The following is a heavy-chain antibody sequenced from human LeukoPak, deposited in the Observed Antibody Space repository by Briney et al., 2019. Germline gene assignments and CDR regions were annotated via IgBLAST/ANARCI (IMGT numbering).Heavy chain of an antibody. Sequence: GASVKVSCKASGYTFTSYGISWVRQAPGQGLEWMGWISAYNGNTNYAQKLQGRVTMTTDTSTSTAYMELRSLRSDDTAVYYCARAVTKGYYDSSGERGNNDYWGQGTLVTVSS. CDR1: GYTFTSYG. V-gene: IGHV1-18*01. J-gene: IGHJ4*02. CDR3: ARAVTKGYYDSSGERGNNDY. CDR2: ISAYNGNT. D-gene: IGHD3-22*01.